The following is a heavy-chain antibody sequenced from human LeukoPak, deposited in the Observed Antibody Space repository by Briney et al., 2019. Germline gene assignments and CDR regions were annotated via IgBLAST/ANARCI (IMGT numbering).Heavy chain of an antibody. V-gene: IGHV1-69*05. D-gene: IGHD3-22*01. Sequence: GASVKVSCKASGGTFSSSAIGWVRQAPGQGLEWMGGIIPFFGTANYAQKFQGRVTITTDESTSTVYMELSSLMSEDTAVYYCVRGVYYYDSIGGYYYYYMDVWGKGTTVTVSS. CDR1: GGTFSSSA. J-gene: IGHJ6*03. CDR3: VRGVYYYDSIGGYYYYYMDV. CDR2: IIPFFGTA.